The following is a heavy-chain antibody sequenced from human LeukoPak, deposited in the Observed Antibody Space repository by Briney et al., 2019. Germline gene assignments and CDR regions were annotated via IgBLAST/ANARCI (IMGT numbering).Heavy chain of an antibody. V-gene: IGHV4-39*01. Sequence: SETLSLTCTVSGGSISSSSYYWGWIRQPPGKGLEWIGSIYYSGSTYYNPSLKSRVTISVDTSKNQCSLKLSSVTAADTSVYYCARLYYYDSRAYWGQGTLVTVSS. CDR2: IYYSGST. CDR3: ARLYYYDSRAY. CDR1: GGSISSSSYY. D-gene: IGHD3-22*01. J-gene: IGHJ4*02.